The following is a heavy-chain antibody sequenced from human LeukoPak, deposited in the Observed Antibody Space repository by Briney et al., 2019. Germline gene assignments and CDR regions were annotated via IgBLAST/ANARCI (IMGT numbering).Heavy chain of an antibody. CDR1: GFSLSTSGAG. D-gene: IGHD2-2*01. Sequence: SGPTLVNPTQTLTLTCTFSGFSLSTSGAGVGWIRQPPGKALEWLALIYWNDDKRYSPSLKSRLTITKDTSKNLVVLTMTNMDPVDTATYYCARLYCSSTSCYRPYNWFDPWGQGTLVTVSS. CDR3: ARLYCSSTSCYRPYNWFDP. CDR2: IYWNDDK. J-gene: IGHJ5*02. V-gene: IGHV2-5*01.